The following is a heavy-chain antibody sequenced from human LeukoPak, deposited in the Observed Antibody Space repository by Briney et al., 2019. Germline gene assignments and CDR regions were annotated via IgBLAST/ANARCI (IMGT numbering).Heavy chain of an antibody. J-gene: IGHJ2*01. Sequence: ASVKVSCKASGYTFTSYYMHWVRQAPGQGLEWMGTINPSGGGTRYAQKFQGRVTMTRDTSTSTVYMELSSLRSEDTAVYYCARDPSSGYEPSKWYFDLWGRGTLVTVSS. V-gene: IGHV1-46*01. D-gene: IGHD5-12*01. CDR2: INPSGGGT. CDR3: ARDPSSGYEPSKWYFDL. CDR1: GYTFTSYY.